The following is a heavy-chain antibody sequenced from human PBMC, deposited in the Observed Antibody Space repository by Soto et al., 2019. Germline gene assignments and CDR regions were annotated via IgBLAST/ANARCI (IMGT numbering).Heavy chain of an antibody. J-gene: IGHJ4*02. V-gene: IGHV4-59*01. CDR1: GGSMRSYY. D-gene: IGHD4-17*01. Sequence: QVQLQESGPGLVKPSETLSLTCNVSGGSMRSYYWTWIRQSPGKGLEWLGCISDTGSTNYNPSLKRRVTISVDASNNQFSLRLNSVTAADTAVYFGARDRDYGDYDYWGQGTLVTVSS. CDR2: ISDTGST. CDR3: ARDRDYGDYDY.